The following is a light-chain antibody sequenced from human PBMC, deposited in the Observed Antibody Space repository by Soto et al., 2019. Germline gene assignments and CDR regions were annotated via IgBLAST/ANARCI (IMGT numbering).Light chain of an antibody. CDR2: DAS. J-gene: IGKJ5*01. Sequence: EIVMTQSLSTVSVSAGERTTLSCRASQSVSSNLAWYQQKPGQAPRLLIYDASNRATGIPARFSGSGSGTDFTLTISSLEPEDFAVYYCQERSNWPISFGQGTRLEIK. CDR3: QERSNWPIS. V-gene: IGKV3-11*01. CDR1: QSVSSN.